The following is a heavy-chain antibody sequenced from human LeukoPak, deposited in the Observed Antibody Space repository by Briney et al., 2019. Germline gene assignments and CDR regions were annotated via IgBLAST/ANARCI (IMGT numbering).Heavy chain of an antibody. CDR3: ARAFRYYYYMDV. J-gene: IGHJ6*03. Sequence: SETLSLTCTVSGGSISSHYWSWIRQPPGKGLEWIGYIYYSGGTNYNPSLKSRVTISVDTSKNQFSLKLSSVTAADTAVYYCARAFRYYYYMDVWGKGTTVTVSS. CDR2: IYYSGGT. CDR1: GGSISSHY. V-gene: IGHV4-59*11.